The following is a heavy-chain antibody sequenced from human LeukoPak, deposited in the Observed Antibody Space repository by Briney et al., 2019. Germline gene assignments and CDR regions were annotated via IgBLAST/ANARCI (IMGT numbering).Heavy chain of an antibody. CDR3: TTDRTMKGY. CDR1: GFTFSNAW. D-gene: IGHD3-22*01. CDR2: IRSKNDGGTI. J-gene: IGHJ4*02. V-gene: IGHV3-15*01. Sequence: GGSLRLSCAASGFTFSNAWMAWVRQAPGKGLEWVGRIRSKNDGGTIGYAAPVKDRFTISRDDSRNTLYLQMNSLEIEDTAVYFCTTDRTMKGYWGQGTLVTVSS.